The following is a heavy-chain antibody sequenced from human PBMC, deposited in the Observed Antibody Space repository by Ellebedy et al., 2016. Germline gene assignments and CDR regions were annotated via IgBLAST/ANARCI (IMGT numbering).Heavy chain of an antibody. V-gene: IGHV3-23*01. CDR2: ISGSGSST. Sequence: GGSLRLXXAASGFTFSSYAMSWVRQAPGKGLEWVSGISGSGSSTYYADFVKGRFTISRDNSKNTLYLQMNGLRAEDTAVYYCAKPGGTMTTAHSGDAFDIWGQGTMVTVSS. CDR1: GFTFSSYA. CDR3: AKPGGTMTTAHSGDAFDI. J-gene: IGHJ3*02. D-gene: IGHD1-1*01.